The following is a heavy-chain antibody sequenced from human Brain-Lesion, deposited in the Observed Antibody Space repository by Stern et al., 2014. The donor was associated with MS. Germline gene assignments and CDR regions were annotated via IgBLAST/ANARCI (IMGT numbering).Heavy chain of an antibody. Sequence: QVQLQESGPGLVKPSQTLSLTCTVSGGSISSGNYYWSWIRQPAGEGLEWIGRIYSRGTPQYNPPLKSRVPISADTPTTHFSLGLSLVTAADTAVYYCARGNYDVLTDNGGHGFDIWGQGTMVTVSS. CDR3: ARGNYDVLTDNGGHGFDI. CDR2: IYSRGTP. J-gene: IGHJ3*02. D-gene: IGHD3-9*01. CDR1: GGSISSGNYY. V-gene: IGHV4-61*02.